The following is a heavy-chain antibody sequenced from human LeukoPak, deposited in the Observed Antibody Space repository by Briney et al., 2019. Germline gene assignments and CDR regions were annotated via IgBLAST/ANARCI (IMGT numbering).Heavy chain of an antibody. CDR2: LYYSGST. CDR3: ARQEDNYDYFDY. V-gene: IGHV4-39*01. D-gene: IGHD5-18*01. J-gene: IGHJ4*02. CDR1: AYSISSSSYY. Sequence: PSETLSLTCAVSAYSISSSSYYWGWIRQPPGKGLEWIGSLYYSGSTYYNPSLKSRVTISVDTSKNQFSLKLSSVTAADTAVYYCARQEDNYDYFDYWGQGTLVTVSS.